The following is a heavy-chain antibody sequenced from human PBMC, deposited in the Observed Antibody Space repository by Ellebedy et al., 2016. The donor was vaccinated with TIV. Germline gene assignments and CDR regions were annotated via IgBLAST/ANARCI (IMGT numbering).Heavy chain of an antibody. Sequence: AASVKVSCKAAGYTFISFGISWVRQAPGQGLEWMGWISTYNGNTNYAQKFQGRVTMTTDTSTSTAYMELRSLRSDDTAVYYCARDFEGVPGIFPVPIFDYWGQGTLVTVSS. CDR2: ISTYNGNT. V-gene: IGHV1-18*01. J-gene: IGHJ4*02. CDR1: GYTFISFG. D-gene: IGHD6-19*01. CDR3: ARDFEGVPGIFPVPIFDY.